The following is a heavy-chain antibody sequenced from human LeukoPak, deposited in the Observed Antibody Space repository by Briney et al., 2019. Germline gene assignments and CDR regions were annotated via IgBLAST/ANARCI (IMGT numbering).Heavy chain of an antibody. CDR2: INPNSGGT. CDR1: GYTFTTYA. D-gene: IGHD3-9*01. V-gene: IGHV1-2*02. CDR3: ARAPYYDILTGPCDY. J-gene: IGHJ4*02. Sequence: ASVKVSCKASGYTFTTYAMNWVRQAPGQGLEWMGWINPNSGGTNYAQKFQGRVTMTRDTSISTAYMELSRLRSDDTAVYYCARAPYYDILTGPCDYWGQGTLVTVSS.